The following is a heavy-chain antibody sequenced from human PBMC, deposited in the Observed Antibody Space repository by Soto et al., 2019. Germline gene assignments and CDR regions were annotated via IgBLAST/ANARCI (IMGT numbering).Heavy chain of an antibody. V-gene: IGHV3-53*01. J-gene: IGHJ3*02. CDR2: LYDVDGT. CDR1: GLTVSGKKY. CDR3: ATWHLQEHAYDI. D-gene: IGHD4-4*01. Sequence: EGSLRLSCAAFGLTVSGKKYISWVRQAPGKGLEWVSALYDVDGTYYADSVKGRFTTSRDTSRTIVYLQMNSLRLDDTAVYFCATWHLQEHAYDIWGQGTTVTVSS.